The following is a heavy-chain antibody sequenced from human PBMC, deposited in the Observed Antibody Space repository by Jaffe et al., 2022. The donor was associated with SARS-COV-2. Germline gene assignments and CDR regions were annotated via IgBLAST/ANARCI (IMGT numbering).Heavy chain of an antibody. J-gene: IGHJ6*03. Sequence: EVQLVESGGGLVQPGGSLRLSCAASGFTFSSYWMSWVRQAPGKGLEWVANIKQDGSEKYYVDSVKGRFTISRDNAKNSLYLQMNSLRAEDTAVYYCAREDTDEATVVTPEYMDVWGKGTTVTVSS. CDR2: IKQDGSEK. D-gene: IGHD4-17*01. V-gene: IGHV3-7*01. CDR3: AREDTDEATVVTPEYMDV. CDR1: GFTFSSYW.